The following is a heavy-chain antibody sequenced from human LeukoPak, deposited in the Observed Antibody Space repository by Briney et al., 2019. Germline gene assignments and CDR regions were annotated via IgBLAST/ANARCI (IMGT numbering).Heavy chain of an antibody. CDR1: GYTFTSYD. V-gene: IGHV1-8*01. Sequence: ASVTVSCKASGYTFTSYDINWVRQAAGQGLEWMGWMNPNSGNTGYAQKFQGRVTMTRDTSISTAYMELSSLRSDDTAVYYCARRRDLYSGSYYPFDYWGQGTLVTVSS. CDR2: MNPNSGNT. D-gene: IGHD1-26*01. CDR3: ARRRDLYSGSYYPFDY. J-gene: IGHJ4*02.